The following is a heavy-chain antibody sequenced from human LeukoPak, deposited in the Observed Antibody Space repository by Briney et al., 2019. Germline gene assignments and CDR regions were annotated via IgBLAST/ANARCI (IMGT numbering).Heavy chain of an antibody. V-gene: IGHV4-59*01. J-gene: IGHJ4*02. D-gene: IGHD3-9*01. CDR3: ARGFETGSIDY. Sequence: SETLSLTCTVSGGSISSYYWSWIRQPPGRGLEWIGYIYYSGSTNYNPSLKSRVTISVVTSKNQFSLKLSSVTAADTAVYYCARGFETGSIDYWGQGTLVTVSS. CDR1: GGSISSYY. CDR2: IYYSGST.